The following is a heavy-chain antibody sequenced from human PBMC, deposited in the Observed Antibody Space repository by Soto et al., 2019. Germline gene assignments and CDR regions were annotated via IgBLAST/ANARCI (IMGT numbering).Heavy chain of an antibody. D-gene: IGHD6-13*01. CDR2: IYPGDSDT. CDR3: ARPRSSSRNYYGMDV. Sequence: GESLKISCKGSGYSFTSYWIGWVRQMPGKGLEWLGIIYPGDSDTRYSPSFQGQVTISADKSISTAYLQWSSLKASDTAMYYCARPRSSSRNYYGMDVWGQGTTVTVSS. J-gene: IGHJ6*02. CDR1: GYSFTSYW. V-gene: IGHV5-51*01.